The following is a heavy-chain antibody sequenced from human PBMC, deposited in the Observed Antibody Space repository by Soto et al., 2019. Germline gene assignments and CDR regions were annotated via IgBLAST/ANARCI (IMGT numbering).Heavy chain of an antibody. Sequence: QVHLQESGPGLVQPSGTLSLTCAVSGGSISTSSNLWTWVRQSPGKGLEWIGDIFYTGTTNFNPYLRGRIFISVEKSHNQFDLTLPSVTAADTALYFCANLGTAITSFDSWGQGTLVTVSS. V-gene: IGHV4-4*02. J-gene: IGHJ4*02. CDR3: ANLGTAITSFDS. CDR1: GGSISTSSNL. CDR2: IFYTGTT. D-gene: IGHD2-21*02.